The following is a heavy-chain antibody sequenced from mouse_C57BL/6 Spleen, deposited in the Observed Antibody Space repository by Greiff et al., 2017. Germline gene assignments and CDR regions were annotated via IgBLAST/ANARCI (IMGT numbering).Heavy chain of an antibody. CDR1: GYSFTDYN. J-gene: IGHJ2*01. V-gene: IGHV1-39*01. CDR3: ARGKYGSSYYVDY. Sequence: VQLKQSGPELVKPGASVTISCKASGYSFTDYNMNWVKQSNGTSLEWIGVMNPNYGTTSYHQKVKGKGTLTVEQSSSNDYMQRNSQTAKDDAVYYCARGKYGSSYYVDYWGQGTTLTVSS. CDR2: MNPNYGTT. D-gene: IGHD1-1*02.